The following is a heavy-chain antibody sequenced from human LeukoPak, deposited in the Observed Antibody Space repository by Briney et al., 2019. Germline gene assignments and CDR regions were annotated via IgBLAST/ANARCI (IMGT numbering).Heavy chain of an antibody. CDR3: ASPLS. CDR2: ISPGSSTI. J-gene: IGHJ4*02. Sequence: GGSLRLSCEASGFIFSTYSMNWVRQAPGKGLQWVSYISPGSSTIYYADSVKGRFTISRDNAKNSLYLQMNSLRDEDTAVYYCASPLSWGQGTLVTVSS. CDR1: GFIFSTYS. V-gene: IGHV3-48*02.